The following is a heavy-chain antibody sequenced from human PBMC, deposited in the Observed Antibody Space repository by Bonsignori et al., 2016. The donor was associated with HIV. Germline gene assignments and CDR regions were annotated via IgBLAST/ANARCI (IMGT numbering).Heavy chain of an antibody. CDR2: FDPEHGET. CDR3: ATATRRRMFDP. Sequence: QVQLAQSGAEVKKPGASVKVSCKVSRNALTELSMHWVRQAPGKGLEWMGGFDPEHGETIYAQKFQGRVTMTEDTSIDTTYMELNSLTSEDTAVYYCATATRRRMFDPWGQGTLVTV. D-gene: IGHD4-11*01. CDR1: RNALTELS. J-gene: IGHJ5*02. V-gene: IGHV1-24*01.